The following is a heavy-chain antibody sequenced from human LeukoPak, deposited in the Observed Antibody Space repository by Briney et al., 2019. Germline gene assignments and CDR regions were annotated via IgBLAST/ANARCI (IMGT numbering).Heavy chain of an antibody. V-gene: IGHV1-18*01. CDR2: ISAYDGNT. D-gene: IGHD3-10*01. Sequence: GASVKVSCKTSGYTFTNSVISWVRQAPGQGLEWMGWISAYDGNTNYAQSLQGRVTMTTDTSTSTAYMELRSLRSDDTAVYYCAREYTGEGFDCWGQGTLVTVSS. CDR3: AREYTGEGFDC. CDR1: GYTFTNSV. J-gene: IGHJ4*02.